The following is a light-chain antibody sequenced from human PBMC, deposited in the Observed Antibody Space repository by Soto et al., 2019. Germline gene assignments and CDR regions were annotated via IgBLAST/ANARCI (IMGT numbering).Light chain of an antibody. J-gene: IGLJ3*02. CDR1: SSDVGAYNY. CDR2: GVS. V-gene: IGLV2-14*01. Sequence: QSVLXQPASVSGXPGQSITISCTGTSSDVGAYNYVSWYQQHPGKVPKLMIYGVSNRPSGVSNRFSGSKSGNTASLTISGLQAEDEADYYCSSYTSSSTLRVFGGGTQLTFL. CDR3: SSYTSSSTLRV.